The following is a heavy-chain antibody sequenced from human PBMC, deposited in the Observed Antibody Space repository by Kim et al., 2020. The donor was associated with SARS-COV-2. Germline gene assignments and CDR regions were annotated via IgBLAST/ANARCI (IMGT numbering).Heavy chain of an antibody. J-gene: IGHJ3*02. CDR3: ARWGIASDDDAFDI. Sequence: PSLRRRVTISVDTSKNQFSLKLSSVTAADTAVYYCARWGIASDDDAFDIWGQGTMVTVSS. D-gene: IGHD6-13*01. V-gene: IGHV4-59*01.